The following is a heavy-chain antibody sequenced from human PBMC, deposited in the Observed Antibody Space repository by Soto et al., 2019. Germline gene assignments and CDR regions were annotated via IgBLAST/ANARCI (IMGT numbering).Heavy chain of an antibody. CDR1: GGSISSSNYY. CDR2: INYSGST. D-gene: IGHD6-13*01. V-gene: IGHV4-39*01. CDR3: AKLRGGQQLVSYFDY. Sequence: TSETLSLTCTVSGGSISSSNYYWGWIRQPPGKGLEWIVSINYSGSTYSNPSLKSRITISVDTSKNQFSLKLTSVTAADTAVYYCAKLRGGQQLVSYFDYWGQGTLVTVS. J-gene: IGHJ4*02.